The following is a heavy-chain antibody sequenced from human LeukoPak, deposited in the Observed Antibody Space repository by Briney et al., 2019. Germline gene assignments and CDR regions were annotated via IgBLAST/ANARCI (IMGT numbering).Heavy chain of an antibody. CDR3: ARVRKDYVWGSFDY. CDR2: IYYSGST. D-gene: IGHD3-16*01. J-gene: IGHJ4*02. CDR1: GGSINY. V-gene: IGHV4-59*08. Sequence: PSETLSLTCTVSGGSINYWSWIRQPPGTRLEWLGYIYYSGSTNYNPSLKSRVTISVDTSKNQFSLKLSSVTAADTAVYYCARVRKDYVWGSFDYWGQGTLVTVSS.